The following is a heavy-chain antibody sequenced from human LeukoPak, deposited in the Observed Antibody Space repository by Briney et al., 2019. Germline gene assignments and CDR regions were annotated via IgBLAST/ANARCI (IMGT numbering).Heavy chain of an antibody. V-gene: IGHV3-11*01. Sequence: GGSLRLSCAASGFTFSDYYMSWIRQAPGKGLEWVSYISSGSTIYYADSVKGRFTISRDNAKNSLYLQMNSLRAEDTAVYYCARDTAMAPYYYYGMDVWGQGTTVTVSS. J-gene: IGHJ6*02. D-gene: IGHD5-18*01. CDR1: GFTFSDYY. CDR2: ISSGSTI. CDR3: ARDTAMAPYYYYGMDV.